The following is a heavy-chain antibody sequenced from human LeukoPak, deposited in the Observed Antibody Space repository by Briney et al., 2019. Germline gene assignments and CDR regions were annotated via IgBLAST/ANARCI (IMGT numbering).Heavy chain of an antibody. D-gene: IGHD3-10*01. CDR1: GFTFSSYS. CDR3: AGGSTLDRGLVYY. Sequence: PGGSLRLSCAASGFTFSSYSMNWVRQAPGKGLEWVSYISSSSSTIYYADSVKGRFTISRDNAKNMLFLQMNSLRAEDTAVYYCAGGSTLDRGLVYYWGQGTLVTVSS. V-gene: IGHV3-48*04. J-gene: IGHJ4*02. CDR2: ISSSSSTI.